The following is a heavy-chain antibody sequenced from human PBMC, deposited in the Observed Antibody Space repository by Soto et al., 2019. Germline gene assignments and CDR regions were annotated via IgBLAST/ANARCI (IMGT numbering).Heavy chain of an antibody. J-gene: IGHJ6*02. CDR2: IIPIFGTA. CDR3: ARVMSQQLYYPMYYYYGMDV. Sequence: SSVKVSCKASGGTFSSYAINWVRPPPGQELEWMGGIIPIFGTANYAQKFQGRVTITADESTSTAYMELSSLRSEDTAVYYCARVMSQQLYYPMYYYYGMDVSVQGPTVTVSS. CDR1: GGTFSSYA. D-gene: IGHD6-13*01. V-gene: IGHV1-69*01.